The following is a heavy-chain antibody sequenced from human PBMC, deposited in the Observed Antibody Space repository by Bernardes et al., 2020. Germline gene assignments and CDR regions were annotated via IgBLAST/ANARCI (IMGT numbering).Heavy chain of an antibody. CDR2: LSGSGGST. Sequence: GGSLRLSCAASGFTFSNYAMSWARQAPGKGLEWVAALSGSGGSTYYADSVEGRFTISRDNSKNTMYLQINNLRADETAVYFCAKNYASGSYGYFDVCGRGTLVTVSS. V-gene: IGHV3-23*01. CDR1: GFTFSNYA. J-gene: IGHJ2*01. CDR3: AKNYASGSYGYFDV. D-gene: IGHD3-10*01.